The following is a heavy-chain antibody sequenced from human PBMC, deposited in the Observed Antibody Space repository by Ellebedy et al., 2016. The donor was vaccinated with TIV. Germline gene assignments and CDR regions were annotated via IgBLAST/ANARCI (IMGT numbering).Heavy chain of an antibody. Sequence: ASVKVSCKASGYTFTSYVISWVRQAPGQGLEWMAWISAYTGNSNYAQKFQGRLTMSTDTSSSTAYMELRSLKSDDTAVYYCARDMVQGMVAIYVWFDYWGQGTLVTVSS. CDR2: ISAYTGNS. D-gene: IGHD3-10*01. J-gene: IGHJ4*02. CDR3: ARDMVQGMVAIYVWFDY. CDR1: GYTFTSYV. V-gene: IGHV1-18*01.